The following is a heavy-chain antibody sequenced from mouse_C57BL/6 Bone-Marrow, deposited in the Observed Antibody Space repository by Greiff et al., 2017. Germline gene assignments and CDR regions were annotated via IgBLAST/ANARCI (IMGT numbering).Heavy chain of an antibody. Sequence: EVMLVESGGGLVKPGGSLKLSCAASGFTFSSYAMSWVRQTPEKRLEWVATISDGGSYTYYPDNVQGRFTISRDNAKNNLYLQMSHLKSEDTAMYYCARDRDYYGDVDYWGQGTTLTVSS. CDR3: ARDRDYYGDVDY. D-gene: IGHD1-1*01. V-gene: IGHV5-4*01. CDR2: ISDGGSYT. J-gene: IGHJ2*01. CDR1: GFTFSSYA.